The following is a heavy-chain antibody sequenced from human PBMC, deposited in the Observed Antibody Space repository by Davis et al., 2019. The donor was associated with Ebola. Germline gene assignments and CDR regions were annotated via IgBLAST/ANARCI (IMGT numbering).Heavy chain of an antibody. CDR3: ARHFGVVKDFYYYYGMDV. V-gene: IGHV3-11*01. J-gene: IGHJ6*04. CDR1: GFSVSDKY. Sequence: GESLKLSCVVSGFSVSDKYMYWVRQAPGKGLEWVSSISNSGSIVYYADSVKGRFTVSRDNAKNSLFLQMNSLRAGDTAVYFCARHFGVVKDFYYYYGMDVWGEGTTVTVSS. D-gene: IGHD3-3*01. CDR2: ISNSGSIV.